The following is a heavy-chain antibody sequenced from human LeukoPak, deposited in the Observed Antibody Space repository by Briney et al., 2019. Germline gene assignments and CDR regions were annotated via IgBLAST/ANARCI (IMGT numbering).Heavy chain of an antibody. CDR3: ARHLSSSSWYYYNYYMDV. J-gene: IGHJ6*03. Sequence: GESLKISCKGSGYSFTNYWIGWVRQMPGKGLEWMGIIHPGDSDTRYSPSFQGQVTFSADKSISTAYLQWSSLKASDTAMYYCARHLSSSSWYYYNYYMDVWGKGTTVTVSS. V-gene: IGHV5-51*01. D-gene: IGHD6-13*01. CDR2: IHPGDSDT. CDR1: GYSFTNYW.